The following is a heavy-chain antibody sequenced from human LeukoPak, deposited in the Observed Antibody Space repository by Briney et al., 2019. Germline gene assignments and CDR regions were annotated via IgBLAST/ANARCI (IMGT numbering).Heavy chain of an antibody. Sequence: GRSLRLSCAASGFTFSSYGMHWVRQAPGKGMEWVAVIWYDGSNKYYADSVKGRFTISRDNYKNTVYMQMKSLRAEDTAVYYCARDPTLNYYDSSGLNFDYWGQGTLVTVSS. V-gene: IGHV3-33*01. CDR1: GFTFSSYG. CDR2: IWYDGSNK. D-gene: IGHD3-22*01. CDR3: ARDPTLNYYDSSGLNFDY. J-gene: IGHJ4*02.